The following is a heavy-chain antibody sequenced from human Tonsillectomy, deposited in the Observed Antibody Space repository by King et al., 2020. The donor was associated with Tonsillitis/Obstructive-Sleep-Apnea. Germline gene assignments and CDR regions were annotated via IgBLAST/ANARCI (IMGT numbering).Heavy chain of an antibody. CDR3: ARTDYYGYYFDY. CDR1: VGSISRGGYF. Sequence: VQLQESGPGLVKPSQTLSLICIVSVGSISRGGYFWGWSRQHPGKGLGWIGGSYYRGGTYYNPSLKRLVSISVDTSKNQFSLKLSSVTAADTAVYYCARTDYYGYYFDYWGQGTLVTVSS. J-gene: IGHJ4*02. V-gene: IGHV4-31*01. CDR2: SYYRGGT. D-gene: IGHD3-10*01.